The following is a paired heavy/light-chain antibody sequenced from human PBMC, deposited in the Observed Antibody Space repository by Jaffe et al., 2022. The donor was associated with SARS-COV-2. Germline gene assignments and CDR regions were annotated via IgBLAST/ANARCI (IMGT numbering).Light chain of an antibody. CDR2: GAS. Sequence: EIVLTQSPGTLSLSPGERATLSCRASQSVSNNYLAWYQQKPGQAPRLLISGASIRATGIPDSFSGSGSGTDFTLTISRLEPEDFAVYYCQQYGSSPRTFGQGTKVEIK. CDR3: QQYGSSPRT. V-gene: IGKV3-20*01. CDR1: QSVSNNY. J-gene: IGKJ1*01.
Heavy chain of an antibody. J-gene: IGHJ5*02. D-gene: IGHD3-22*01. V-gene: IGHV7-4-1*02. CDR2: INTNTGKS. CDR1: GYTFTSYA. CDR3: ARDALPYYYDTSAFPNFCFDP. Sequence: QVQLVQSGSELKKPGASVKVSCKASGYTFTSYAMNWVRQAPGQGLEWMGWINTNTGKSTYAQGFTGRFVFSFDTSVSTAYLQITSLKAEDTATYYCARDALPYYYDTSAFPNFCFDPWGQGTLVTVS.